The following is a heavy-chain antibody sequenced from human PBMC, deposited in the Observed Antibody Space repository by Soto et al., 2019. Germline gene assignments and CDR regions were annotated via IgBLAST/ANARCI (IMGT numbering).Heavy chain of an antibody. V-gene: IGHV3-72*01. CDR2: IRNKPNGHTT. Sequence: EVQLVESGGGLVQPGGSLRLSCEGSGFTFSGHYMDWVRQAPGKGLEWLGRIRNKPNGHTTAYAASAKGRFTISRDDSNNLVYLQMNSLKSEDTALYYCSTTVITAPLFEYWGQGTLVAVSS. CDR1: GFTFSGHY. CDR3: STTVITAPLFEY. D-gene: IGHD2-21*02. J-gene: IGHJ4*02.